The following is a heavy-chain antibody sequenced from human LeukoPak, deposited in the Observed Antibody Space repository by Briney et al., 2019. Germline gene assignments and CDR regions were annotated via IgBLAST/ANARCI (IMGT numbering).Heavy chain of an antibody. CDR1: GLTFSNYW. D-gene: IGHD3-16*01. CDR2: INTDGTST. CDR3: AKDMTGLRDY. Sequence: GGSLRLSCAASGLTFSNYWIHWVRQAPGEGLVWVSRINTDGTSTSYADSVKGRFTIARDNAKNTLYLQMNSLRAEDTAIYYCAKDMTGLRDYWGQGTPVTVPS. V-gene: IGHV3-74*01. J-gene: IGHJ4*02.